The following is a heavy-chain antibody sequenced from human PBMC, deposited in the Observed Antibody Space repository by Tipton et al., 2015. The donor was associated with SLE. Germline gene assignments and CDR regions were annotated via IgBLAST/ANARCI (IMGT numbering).Heavy chain of an antibody. CDR1: GFTFSSYA. CDR3: AKEQAGYCSGGTCYGSYYYGMDV. Sequence: AVSGFTFSSYAMSWVRQGPGKGLEWVSVIYSGGSTDYADSVKGRFTISRDNSKNTLYLQMNSLRAEDTAVYYCAKEQAGYCSGGTCYGSYYYGMDVWGQGTTVTVSS. J-gene: IGHJ6*02. CDR2: IYSGGST. D-gene: IGHD2-15*01. V-gene: IGHV3-23*03.